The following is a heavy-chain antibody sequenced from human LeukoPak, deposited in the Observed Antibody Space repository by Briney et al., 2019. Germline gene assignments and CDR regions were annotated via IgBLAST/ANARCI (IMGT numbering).Heavy chain of an antibody. J-gene: IGHJ4*02. D-gene: IGHD3-10*01. CDR1: GNFLSTHD. V-gene: IGHV1-8*01. Sequence: ASVKVSCKASGNFLSTHDINWVRQAPAQGLEWMGWINFNGGYTGYAQKFRDRVIMTRDASITTAYMERRSLRSDDTAVYYCARGLMVRGERGSWDLDYWGQGTLVIVSS. CDR3: ARGLMVRGERGSWDLDY. CDR2: INFNGGYT.